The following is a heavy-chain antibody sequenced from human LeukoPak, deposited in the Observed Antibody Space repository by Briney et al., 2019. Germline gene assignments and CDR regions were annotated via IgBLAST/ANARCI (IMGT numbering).Heavy chain of an antibody. CDR1: GFTFSSYG. J-gene: IGHJ3*02. V-gene: IGHV3-23*01. D-gene: IGHD3-10*01. CDR2: ISGSGGST. CDR3: AKFGLAGSGKYHDAFDI. Sequence: GGSLRLSCAASGFTFSSYGMTWVRQAPGKGLEWVSAISGSGGSTYYADSVKGRSTISRDNSKNTLYLQMNSLRAEDTAVYYCAKFGLAGSGKYHDAFDIWGQGTMVTVSS.